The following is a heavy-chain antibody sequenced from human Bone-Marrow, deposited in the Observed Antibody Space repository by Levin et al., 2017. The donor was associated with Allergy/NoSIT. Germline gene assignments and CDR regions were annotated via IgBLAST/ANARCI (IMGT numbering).Heavy chain of an antibody. Sequence: SGGSLRLSCAASGFTFSTYGMHWVRQAPGKGLEWVAVIWYDGTNKYYADSVKGRFTISRDNSKNTLYLLMNSLRAEDTAVYYCARDGVKLRYCTRTSCYVDYFDYWGQGTLVTVSS. CDR3: ARDGVKLRYCTRTSCYVDYFDY. CDR1: GFTFSTYG. D-gene: IGHD2-2*01. J-gene: IGHJ4*02. CDR2: IWYDGTNK. V-gene: IGHV3-33*01.